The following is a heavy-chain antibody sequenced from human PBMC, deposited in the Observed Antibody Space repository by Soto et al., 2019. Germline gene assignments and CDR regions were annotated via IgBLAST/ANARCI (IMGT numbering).Heavy chain of an antibody. V-gene: IGHV1-18*01. CDR2: ISAYNGNT. CDR3: ARVYCRSTSCYAIRWFDP. CDR1: GYTFTSYG. J-gene: IGHJ5*02. Sequence: ASVKVSCKASGYTFTSYGISWVRQAPGQGLEWMGWISAYNGNTNYAQKLQGRVTMTTDTSTSTAYMELRSLRSDDTAVYYCARVYCRSTSCYAIRWFDPWGQGTLVTVSS. D-gene: IGHD2-2*01.